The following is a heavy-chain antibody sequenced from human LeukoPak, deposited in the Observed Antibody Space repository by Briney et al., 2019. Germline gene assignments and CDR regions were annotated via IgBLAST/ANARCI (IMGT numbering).Heavy chain of an antibody. Sequence: GGSLGLSCAASGFTVSSNYMSWVRQAPGKGLEWVSVIYSGGSTYYADSVKGRFTISRDNSKNTLYLQMNSLRAEDTAVYYCATIGYCSSTSCDYWGQGTLVTVSS. D-gene: IGHD2-2*01. CDR1: GFTVSSNY. CDR3: ATIGYCSSTSCDY. V-gene: IGHV3-53*01. J-gene: IGHJ4*02. CDR2: IYSGGST.